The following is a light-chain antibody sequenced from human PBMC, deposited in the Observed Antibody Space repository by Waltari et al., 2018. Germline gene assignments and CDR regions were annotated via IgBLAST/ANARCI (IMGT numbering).Light chain of an antibody. CDR1: HSSSNEDS. Sequence: DIVMTQSPDSLAVSLGERATINCKSSHSSSNEDSLAWYQQKPGQPPNLLIYRASTRESGFPDRFSGSGSGTDFTLTITSVQAEDVAVYYCLQCYNTPYTFGQGTRLEIK. CDR3: LQCYNTPYT. J-gene: IGKJ2*01. CDR2: RAS. V-gene: IGKV4-1*01.